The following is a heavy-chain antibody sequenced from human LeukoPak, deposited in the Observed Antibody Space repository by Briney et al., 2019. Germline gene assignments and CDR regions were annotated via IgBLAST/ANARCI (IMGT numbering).Heavy chain of an antibody. CDR2: ISGRGENI. V-gene: IGHV3-23*01. D-gene: IGHD6-25*01. CDR1: GFTFSSYG. J-gene: IGHJ4*02. Sequence: GGTLRLSCTSSGFTFSSYGMNGARQAPGKGVEWVSVISGRGENIYYAGSVKGRFTISRDNSKNTLYLQMNSLRAEDTAVYYCAKDRRLAAFDYGGQETLVTVSS. CDR3: AKDRRLAAFDY.